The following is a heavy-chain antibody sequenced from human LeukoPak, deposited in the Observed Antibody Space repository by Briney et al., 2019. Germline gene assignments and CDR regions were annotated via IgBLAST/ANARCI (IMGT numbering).Heavy chain of an antibody. J-gene: IGHJ3*02. Sequence: PSETLSLTCTVSGGSIRSYYWSWLRQPPGKGLEWIGYIYYSGSTNYNPSLKSRVTISVDTSKNQFSLKLSSVTAADTAVYYCARQVYDYDSSGDAFDIWGQGTMVTVSS. CDR3: ARQVYDYDSSGDAFDI. CDR1: GGSIRSYY. V-gene: IGHV4-59*08. CDR2: IYYSGST. D-gene: IGHD3-22*01.